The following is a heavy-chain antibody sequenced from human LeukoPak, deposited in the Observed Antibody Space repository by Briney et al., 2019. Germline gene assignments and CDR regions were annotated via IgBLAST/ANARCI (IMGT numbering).Heavy chain of an antibody. CDR2: INHSGST. V-gene: IGHV4-34*01. D-gene: IGHD2-2*01. Sequence: SETLSLTCAVYGGSFSGYYWSWIRQPPGKGLEWIGEINHSGSTNYNPSLKSRVTISVDTSKNQFSLKLSSVTAADTAVYYCARGRKGLAMRYFDYWGQGTLVTVSS. CDR3: ARGRKGLAMRYFDY. CDR1: GGSFSGYY. J-gene: IGHJ4*02.